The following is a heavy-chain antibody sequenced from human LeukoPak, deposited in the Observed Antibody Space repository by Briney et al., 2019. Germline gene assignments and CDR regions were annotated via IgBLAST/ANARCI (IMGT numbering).Heavy chain of an antibody. CDR1: GYSFTSYW. V-gene: IGHV5-51*01. J-gene: IGHJ4*02. CDR2: IYPGDSDT. CDR3: ARHAYSRRGIYYFDY. D-gene: IGHD3-16*01. Sequence: GESLKISCKGSGYSFTSYWIGWVRQMPGKGLEWMGIIYPGDSDTRYSPSFQGQVTISADKSISTAYLQWSSLKASDTAMYYCARHAYSRRGIYYFDYWGQGTLVTVSS.